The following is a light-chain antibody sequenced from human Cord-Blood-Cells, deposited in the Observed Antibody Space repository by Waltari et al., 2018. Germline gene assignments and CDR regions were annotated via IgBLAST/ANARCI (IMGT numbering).Light chain of an antibody. CDR2: EVS. CDR3: SSYTSSSTLV. J-gene: IGLJ2*01. CDR1: SSDVGGYHY. V-gene: IGLV2-14*01. Sequence: QSALTQPASVSGSPGQSITISCPGTSSDVGGYHYVSWYQQHPGKAPKLMIYEVSNRPSGVSNRFSGSKSGNTASRTISGLQAEDEADYYCSSYTSSSTLVFGGGTKLTVL.